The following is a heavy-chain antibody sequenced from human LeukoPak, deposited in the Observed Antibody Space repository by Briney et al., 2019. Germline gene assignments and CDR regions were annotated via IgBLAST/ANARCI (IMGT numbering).Heavy chain of an antibody. V-gene: IGHV4-38-2*02. CDR1: GSSLTTTYY. J-gene: IGHJ4*02. CDR2: VFQLQTVRT. D-gene: IGHD2-8*01. CDR3: ARVLNAPKFIDS. Sequence: SETLSLTCTVSGSSLTTTYYWAWFRQPPGKDLEWIATVFQLQTVRTFYNPSLESRVTMSLDTSQNQFSLNLTSVTAADTALYFCARVLNAPKFIDSWGQGTLVTVSS.